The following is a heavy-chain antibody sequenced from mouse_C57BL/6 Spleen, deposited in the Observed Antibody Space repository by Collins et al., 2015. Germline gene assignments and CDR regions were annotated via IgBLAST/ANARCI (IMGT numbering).Heavy chain of an antibody. CDR2: INTETGEP. CDR1: GYTFTDYS. D-gene: IGHD3-1*01. V-gene: IGHV9-2-1*01. CDR3: ARSKLGLSAY. Sequence: QIQLVQSGPELKKPGETVKISCKASGYTFTDYSMHWVKQAPGKGLKWMGWINTETGEPTYADDFKGRFAFSLETSASTAYLQINNLKNEDTATYFCARSKLGLSAYWGQGTLVTVSA. J-gene: IGHJ3*01.